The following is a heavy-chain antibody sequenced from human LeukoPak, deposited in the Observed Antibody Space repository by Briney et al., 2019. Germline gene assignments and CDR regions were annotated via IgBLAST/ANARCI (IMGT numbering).Heavy chain of an antibody. Sequence: GSSVKVSCKASGGTFSSYAISWVRQAPGQGLEWMGGIIPIFGTANYAQKFQGRVTITTDESTSTAYMELSSLRSEDTAVYYCARSGEKGYYGSGSQYYYYMDVWGKGTTVTVSS. D-gene: IGHD3-10*01. V-gene: IGHV1-69*05. J-gene: IGHJ6*03. CDR3: ARSGEKGYYGSGSQYYYYMDV. CDR2: IIPIFGTA. CDR1: GGTFSSYA.